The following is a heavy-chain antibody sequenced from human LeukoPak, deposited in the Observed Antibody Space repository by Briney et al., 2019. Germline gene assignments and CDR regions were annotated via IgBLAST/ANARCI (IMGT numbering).Heavy chain of an antibody. CDR2: INPNSGGT. V-gene: IGHV1-2*02. CDR1: GYTFTGYY. J-gene: IGHJ6*03. CDR3: ARRTQYSYGENYYYYMDV. D-gene: IGHD5-18*01. Sequence: ASVKVSCKASGYTFTGYYMHWVRQAPGQGLEWMGWINPNSGGTNYAQKFQGRVTMTTDTSTSTAYMELRSLRSDDTAVYYCARRTQYSYGENYYYYMDVWGKGTTVTVSS.